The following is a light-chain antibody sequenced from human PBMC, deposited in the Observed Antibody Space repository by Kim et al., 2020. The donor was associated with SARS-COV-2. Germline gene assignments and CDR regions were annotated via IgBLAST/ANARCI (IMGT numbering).Light chain of an antibody. CDR1: NVGRRG. V-gene: IGLV3-21*04. CDR3: QVWDSNSDQWV. Sequence: APGETARGTCGGNNVGRRGVPCCQQKPGQGPVLVIYSDSGRPSGIPGRFSGSKSGNTATLTISRIDAGDEADYYCQVWDSNSDQWVFGGGTQLTVL. CDR2: SDS. J-gene: IGLJ3*02.